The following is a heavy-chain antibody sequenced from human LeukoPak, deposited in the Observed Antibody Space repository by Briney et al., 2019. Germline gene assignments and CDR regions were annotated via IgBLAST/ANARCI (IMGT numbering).Heavy chain of an antibody. CDR3: ARDVGFIVGATPGAFDI. Sequence: WGSLRLSCAASGFTVSSNYMTWVRQAPGKGLEWVSVIYSGGNTYYADSVKGRFTISRDNTKNTVYLQMNSLRADDTAVYYCARDVGFIVGATPGAFDIWGQGTLVTVSS. D-gene: IGHD1-26*01. CDR1: GFTVSSNY. CDR2: IYSGGNT. V-gene: IGHV3-66*01. J-gene: IGHJ3*02.